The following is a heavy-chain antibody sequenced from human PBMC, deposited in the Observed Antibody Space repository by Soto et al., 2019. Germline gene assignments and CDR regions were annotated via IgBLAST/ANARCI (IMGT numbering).Heavy chain of an antibody. CDR2: IKQDGSEK. CDR3: ARYSSGWRSYYYYGMDI. V-gene: IGHV3-7*03. J-gene: IGHJ6*02. D-gene: IGHD6-19*01. Sequence: GGSLRLSCAASGFTFSSYWMIWVRQAPGKGLEWVANIKQDGSEKYYVDSVKGRFTISRDNAKNSLYLQMNSLRAEDTAVYYCARYSSGWRSYYYYGMDIWGQGTTVTVSS. CDR1: GFTFSSYW.